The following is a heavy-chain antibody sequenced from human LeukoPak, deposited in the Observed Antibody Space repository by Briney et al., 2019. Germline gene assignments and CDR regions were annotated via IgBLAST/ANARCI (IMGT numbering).Heavy chain of an antibody. J-gene: IGHJ4*02. CDR1: GFTFSSYA. CDR3: ARASGGFDY. D-gene: IGHD3-16*01. V-gene: IGHV3-30*04. Sequence: GGSLRLSCAASGFTFSSYAMHWVRQAPGKGLEWVAVISYDGSNKYYADSVKGRFTISRDNSKNTLYLQMNGLRAEDTAVYYCARASGGFDYWGQGTLVTVSS. CDR2: ISYDGSNK.